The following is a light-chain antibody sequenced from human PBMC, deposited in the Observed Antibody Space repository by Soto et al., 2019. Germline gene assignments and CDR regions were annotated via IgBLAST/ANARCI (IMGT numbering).Light chain of an antibody. CDR1: QSVSNNY. CDR2: GAS. Sequence: LWTQSPGTLSLSPGERATLSCRASQSVSNNYLAWYQQQPGQAPRLLIYGASNRAAGIPDRLSGSGSGTDFTLTISRLEAEDFAVYYCQQYGSSGTFGQGTKVDIK. J-gene: IGKJ1*01. CDR3: QQYGSSGT. V-gene: IGKV3-20*01.